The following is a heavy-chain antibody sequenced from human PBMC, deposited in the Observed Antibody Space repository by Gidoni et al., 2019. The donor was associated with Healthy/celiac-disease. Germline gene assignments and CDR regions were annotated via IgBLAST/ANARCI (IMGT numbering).Heavy chain of an antibody. J-gene: IGHJ4*02. CDR1: GYTFTGYY. Sequence: QVQLVQSGAEVKKPGASVKVSFKASGYTFTGYYMHWVRQAPGQGLEWMGRINPNSGGTNYAQKFQGRVTMTRDTSISTAYMELSRLRSDDTAVYYCARGNDILTGYLDYFDYWGQGTLVTVSS. V-gene: IGHV1-2*06. D-gene: IGHD3-9*01. CDR2: INPNSGGT. CDR3: ARGNDILTGYLDYFDY.